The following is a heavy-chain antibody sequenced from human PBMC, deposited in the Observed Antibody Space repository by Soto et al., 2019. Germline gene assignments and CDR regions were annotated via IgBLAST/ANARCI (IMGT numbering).Heavy chain of an antibody. V-gene: IGHV1-18*01. CDR1: GYRFTNHG. CDR2: ISGHEGKT. Sequence: QVQLVQSGAEVKKPGASVKVSFKASGYRFTNHGISWVRHAPGQGLECMGWISGHEGKTKYARKFQGRVTMTTDTSTITDYMEMNSLRYADTAVYYCARDCYPLAYYFDLWGQGTLVTVAS. D-gene: IGHD2-2*01. J-gene: IGHJ4*02. CDR3: ARDCYPLAYYFDL.